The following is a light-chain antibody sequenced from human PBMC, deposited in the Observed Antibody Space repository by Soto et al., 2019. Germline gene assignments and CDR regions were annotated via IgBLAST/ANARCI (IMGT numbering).Light chain of an antibody. Sequence: DIQMTQSPSSLSASVGDRVTITCRASQDINNYLAWYQQKPGKVPKLLIYGASTVQSGVPSRFSGSGSGTDFTLTISSLQPEDVATYYCQKYNSAPLTFGGGTKVDIK. CDR1: QDINNY. V-gene: IGKV1-27*01. CDR3: QKYNSAPLT. J-gene: IGKJ4*01. CDR2: GAS.